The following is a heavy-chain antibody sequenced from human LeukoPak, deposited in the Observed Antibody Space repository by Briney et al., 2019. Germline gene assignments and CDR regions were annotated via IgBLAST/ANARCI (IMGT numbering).Heavy chain of an antibody. Sequence: SETLSLTCTVSGGSISSYYWSWIRQPDGKGLEWIGRIYTSGSTNYNPSLKSRVTMSVDTSKNQFSLKLSSVTAADTAVYYCARSHYYDSSPWAFDIWGQGTMVTVSS. CDR2: IYTSGST. J-gene: IGHJ3*02. V-gene: IGHV4-4*07. D-gene: IGHD3-22*01. CDR3: ARSHYYDSSPWAFDI. CDR1: GGSISSYY.